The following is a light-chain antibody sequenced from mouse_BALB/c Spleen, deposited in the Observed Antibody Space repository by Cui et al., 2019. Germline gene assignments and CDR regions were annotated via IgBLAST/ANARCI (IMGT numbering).Light chain of an antibody. V-gene: IGKV12-89*01. CDR3: QNVLSTPFT. Sequence: DIQMTQSPSSLSASEEETLIITGGARENIYGALNWYQRKQGKSPQFLTNGATNLADGMSSRLSGSGYGRKYSLKISSLHPDDVATYYCQNVLSTPFTFGSGTKLEIK. CDR2: GAT. J-gene: IGKJ4*01. CDR1: ENIYGA.